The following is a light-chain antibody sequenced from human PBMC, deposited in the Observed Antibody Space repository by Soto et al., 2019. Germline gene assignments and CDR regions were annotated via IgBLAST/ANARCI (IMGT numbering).Light chain of an antibody. CDR3: QQSYSTPRT. CDR2: AAS. CDR1: QSISSY. V-gene: IGKV1-39*01. Sequence: IQMPQSPSSLSASVGESVPITCRASQSISSYLNWYQQKPGKAPKLLIYAASSLQSGVPSRFSGSGSGTDFTLTISSLQPEEFATYYCQQSYSTPRTFGQGTKVDIK. J-gene: IGKJ1*01.